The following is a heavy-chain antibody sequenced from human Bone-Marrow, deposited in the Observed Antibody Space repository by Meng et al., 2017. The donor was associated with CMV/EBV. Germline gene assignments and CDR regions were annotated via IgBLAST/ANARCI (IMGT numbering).Heavy chain of an antibody. CDR2: IRYDGSNK. CDR1: GSTFSSDC. D-gene: IGHD2-15*01. Sequence: QGQLVESGGGGVQPGGSLRLHGAASGSTFSSDCMHWVRQAPGKGLEWVAFIRYDGSNKYYADSVKGRFTISRDNSKNTLYLQMNSLRAEDTAVYYCAKVAGRVYWGQGTLVTVSS. V-gene: IGHV3-30*02. J-gene: IGHJ4*02. CDR3: AKVAGRVY.